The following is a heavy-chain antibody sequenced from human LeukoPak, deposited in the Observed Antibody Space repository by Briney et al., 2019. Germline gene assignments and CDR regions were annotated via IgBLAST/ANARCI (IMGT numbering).Heavy chain of an antibody. J-gene: IGHJ4*02. CDR2: ISSSGSTI. Sequence: GGSLRLSCAASGFTFSGYEMNWVRRAPGKGLEWVSYISSSGSTIYYADSVKGRFTISRDNAKNSLYLQMNSLRAEDTAVYYCAREQWPSDYWGQGTLVTVSS. V-gene: IGHV3-48*03. CDR3: AREQWPSDY. D-gene: IGHD6-19*01. CDR1: GFTFSGYE.